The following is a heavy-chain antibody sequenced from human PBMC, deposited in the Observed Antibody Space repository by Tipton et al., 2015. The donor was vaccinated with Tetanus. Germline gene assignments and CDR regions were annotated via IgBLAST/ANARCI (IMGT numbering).Heavy chain of an antibody. Sequence: SLRLSCAASGFIFSSYGIHWVRQAPGKGLEWVAVSWYDGTDTYYADSVKGRFTISRDNSKNTLYLQMNSLRAEDTALYYCAREADCSGGSCFSGDFDPWGQGTQVTVSS. CDR3: AREADCSGGSCFSGDFDP. D-gene: IGHD2-15*01. CDR1: GFIFSSYG. V-gene: IGHV3-33*01. CDR2: SWYDGTDT. J-gene: IGHJ5*02.